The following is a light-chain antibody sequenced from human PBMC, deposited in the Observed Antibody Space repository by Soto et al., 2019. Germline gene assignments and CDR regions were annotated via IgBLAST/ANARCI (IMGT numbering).Light chain of an antibody. CDR1: QSVSNY. J-gene: IGKJ4*01. CDR3: XXRRVWPLT. CDR2: DSS. Sequence: VLTQSPAILSLSPGERATLSCRASQSVSNYLAWYQQRPGQAPRLLIYDSSNRATGIPARFSASGSGTXXXXXXXXLEPXDFAXXXXXXRRVWPLTFGGGTKVEIK. V-gene: IGKV3-11*01.